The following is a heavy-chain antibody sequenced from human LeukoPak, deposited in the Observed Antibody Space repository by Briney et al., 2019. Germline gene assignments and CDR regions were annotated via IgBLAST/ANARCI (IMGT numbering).Heavy chain of an antibody. CDR2: IIPIFGTA. CDR3: ARDPGGRYGMDV. Sequence: KVSCKASGGTFSSYAISWVRQAPGQGLEWMGGIIPIFGTANYAQKFQGRVTITADESTSTAYMELSSLRSEDTAVYYCARDPGGRYGMDVWGQGTTVTVSS. J-gene: IGHJ6*02. D-gene: IGHD3-10*01. CDR1: GGTFSSYA. V-gene: IGHV1-69*01.